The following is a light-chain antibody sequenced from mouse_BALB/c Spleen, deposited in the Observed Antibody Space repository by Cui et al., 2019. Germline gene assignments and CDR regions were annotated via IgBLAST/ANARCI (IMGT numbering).Light chain of an antibody. J-gene: IGKJ5*01. V-gene: IGKV8-19*01. CDR3: QNDYSYPLT. Sequence: DIVMTQSPSSLTVTAGEKVTMSCKSSQSLLNSGNQKNYLTWYQQKPGQPPKLLIYWASTRESGVPDRFTGRGSGTDFTLTISSVQAEDLAVYYCQNDYSYPLTFGAGTKLELK. CDR2: WAS. CDR1: QSLLNSGNQKNY.